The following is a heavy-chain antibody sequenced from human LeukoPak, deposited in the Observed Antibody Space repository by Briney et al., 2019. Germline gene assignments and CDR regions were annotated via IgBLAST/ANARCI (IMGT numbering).Heavy chain of an antibody. V-gene: IGHV1-2*02. CDR3: ARVGFGELLNDY. CDR1: GYTFTGYY. J-gene: IGHJ4*02. D-gene: IGHD3-10*01. CDR2: INPNSGGT. Sequence: ASLTVSCTASGYTFTGYYMHWVRQAPGQGLEWMGWINPNSGGTNYAQKFQGRVTMTRDTSISTAYMGLSRLRSDDTAVYYCARVGFGELLNDYWGQGTLVTVSS.